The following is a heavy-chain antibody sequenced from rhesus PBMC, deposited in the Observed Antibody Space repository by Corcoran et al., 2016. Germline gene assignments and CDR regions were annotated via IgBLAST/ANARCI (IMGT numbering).Heavy chain of an antibody. Sequence: QVTLKESGPALVKPTQTLTLTCTFSGFSLSTRGMGVGSIRQLPGNTLEWLAHIYWDDDKRYITSLKSRLTISKDTSKNQVVLTMTNMDPVDTATYYCARNRRQRLSDYWGQGVLVTVSS. CDR1: GFSLSTRGMG. D-gene: IGHD6-31*01. CDR2: IYWDDDK. V-gene: IGHV2-1*01. J-gene: IGHJ4*01. CDR3: ARNRRQRLSDY.